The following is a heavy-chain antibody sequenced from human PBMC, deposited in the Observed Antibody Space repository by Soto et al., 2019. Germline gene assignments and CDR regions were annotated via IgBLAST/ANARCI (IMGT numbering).Heavy chain of an antibody. Sequence: QVQLVQSGAEVKKPGASVKVSCKASGYTFTNYAMHWVRQAPGQRLEWMGWINAGNGDTKYSQNFQGRVTITRDTSASTAYMELRSLRSEDTAVYYCASDPYYAFWRGSNWFDPWGPGTLVAVSS. CDR1: GYTFTNYA. CDR2: INAGNGDT. J-gene: IGHJ5*02. V-gene: IGHV1-3*01. CDR3: ASDPYYAFWRGSNWFDP. D-gene: IGHD3-3*01.